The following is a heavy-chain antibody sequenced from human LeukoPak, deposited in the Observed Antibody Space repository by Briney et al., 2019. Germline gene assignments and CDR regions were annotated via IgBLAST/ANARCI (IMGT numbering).Heavy chain of an antibody. D-gene: IGHD3-3*01. Sequence: SETLSLTCTVSGGSISSYYWSWIQQPPGKGLEWIGYIYYSGSTNYNPSLKSRVTISVDTSKNQFSLKLSSVTAADTAVYYCARRGYDFWSAASWYMDVWGKGTTVTVSS. CDR2: IYYSGST. CDR3: ARRGYDFWSAASWYMDV. CDR1: GGSISSYY. V-gene: IGHV4-59*12. J-gene: IGHJ6*03.